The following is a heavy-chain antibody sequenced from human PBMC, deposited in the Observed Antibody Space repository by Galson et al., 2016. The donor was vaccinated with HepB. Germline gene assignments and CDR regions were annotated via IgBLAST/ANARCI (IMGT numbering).Heavy chain of an antibody. V-gene: IGHV4-4*07. CDR3: ARHGYGYTYGNNWFES. D-gene: IGHD5-18*01. Sequence: SETLSLTCIVSGASISSDYWSWIRQPAGKGVEWIGRMCTSGSSNNNPSLKSRVTMSVDSSKTLSLRLTSVTAADTAIYYCARHGYGYTYGNNWFESWGQGTLVTVSS. CDR1: GASISSDY. CDR2: MCTSGSS. J-gene: IGHJ5*01.